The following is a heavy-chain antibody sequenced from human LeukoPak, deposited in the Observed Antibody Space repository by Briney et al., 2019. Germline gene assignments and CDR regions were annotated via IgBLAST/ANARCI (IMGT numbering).Heavy chain of an antibody. V-gene: IGHV3-53*01. Sequence: PGGSLRLSCAVSGFTVSSDYMYWVRQAPGKGQEWVSIIYGGDSISYADSVKGRFTMSIDNSKNTLYLQMNTLRAEDTAVYHCATRSLWGQGTLVTVSS. CDR3: ATRSL. J-gene: IGHJ4*02. CDR1: GFTVSSDY. CDR2: IYGGDSI. D-gene: IGHD6-19*01.